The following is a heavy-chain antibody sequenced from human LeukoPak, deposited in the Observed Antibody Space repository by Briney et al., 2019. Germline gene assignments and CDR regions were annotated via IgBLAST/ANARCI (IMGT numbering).Heavy chain of an antibody. D-gene: IGHD3-16*01. CDR3: ARGPVGMIGWLDP. J-gene: IGHJ5*02. CDR1: GFTFSSYA. V-gene: IGHV3-30*04. Sequence: GRSLRLSCAASGFTFSSYAMHWVRQAPGKGLEWVAIISYDGSNKHYADSVKGRFTISRDNSKNTLYLQMNNLRAEDTAVYYCARGPVGMIGWLDPWGQGILVTVSS. CDR2: ISYDGSNK.